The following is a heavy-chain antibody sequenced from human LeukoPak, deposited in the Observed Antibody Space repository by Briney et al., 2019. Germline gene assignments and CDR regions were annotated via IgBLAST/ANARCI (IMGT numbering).Heavy chain of an antibody. CDR2: ILKTGST. Sequence: SETLSLTCTASRGSVSSGSFYWSWIRQPPGRGLEWIGYILKTGSTNYNPSLMSRVSFSVDTSKNQFSLKLTSVTAADTAVYYCARGNWGSVPFAPWGQGTLVTVSS. CDR1: RGSVSSGSFY. D-gene: IGHD7-27*01. J-gene: IGHJ5*02. V-gene: IGHV4-61*01. CDR3: ARGNWGSVPFAP.